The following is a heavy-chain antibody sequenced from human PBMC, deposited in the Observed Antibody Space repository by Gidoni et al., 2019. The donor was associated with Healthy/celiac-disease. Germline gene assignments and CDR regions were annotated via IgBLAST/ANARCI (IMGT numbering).Heavy chain of an antibody. CDR2: ISSSSSTI. V-gene: IGHV3-48*02. CDR3: AREDPLYGSGSYPDAFDI. CDR1: GFTFSRDS. J-gene: IGHJ3*02. D-gene: IGHD3-10*01. Sequence: EVQLVESGGGLVQPGGSLRLSCAASGFTFSRDSMNWVRQAPGKGLEWVSYISSSSSTIYYADSGKGRFTISRDNAKNSLYLQMNSLRDEDTAVYYCAREDPLYGSGSYPDAFDIWGQGTMVTVSS.